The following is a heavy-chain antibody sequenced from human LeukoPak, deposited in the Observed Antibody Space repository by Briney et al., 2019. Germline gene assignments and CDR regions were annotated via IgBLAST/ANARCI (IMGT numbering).Heavy chain of an antibody. Sequence: SETLSLTCTVSGGSISSSSYYWGWIRQPPGKGLEWIGSIYYSGSTYYNPSLKSRVTISVDTSKNQFSLKLSSVTAADTAVYYCARIGDPNWLDPWGQGTLVTVSS. D-gene: IGHD4-17*01. CDR1: GGSISSSSYY. J-gene: IGHJ5*02. V-gene: IGHV4-39*01. CDR3: ARIGDPNWLDP. CDR2: IYYSGST.